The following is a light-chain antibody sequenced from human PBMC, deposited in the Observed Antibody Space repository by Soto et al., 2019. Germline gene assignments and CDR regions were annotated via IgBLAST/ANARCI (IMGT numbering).Light chain of an antibody. CDR2: DAS. CDR1: QSVSSY. V-gene: IGKV3-11*01. Sequence: EIVLTQSPATLSLSPGERATLSCRASQSVSSYLAWYQQKPGQAPRLLIYDASNRATGIPARFSGSGSGTDVTLTISSLEPEDFSVYYCQQRSNWPAFTFGHGTKVDIK. J-gene: IGKJ3*01. CDR3: QQRSNWPAFT.